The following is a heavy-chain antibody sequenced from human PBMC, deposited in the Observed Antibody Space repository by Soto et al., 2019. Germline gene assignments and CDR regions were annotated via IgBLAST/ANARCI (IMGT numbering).Heavy chain of an antibody. CDR3: PPHPGGGGY. CDR1: GFTVSNNY. CDR2: IYSGGYT. J-gene: IGHJ4*02. Sequence: EVQLVESGGGLIQPGGSLRLSCAVSGFTVSNNYMSWVRQAPGKGLEGVSVIYSGGYTAYGDSVKGRFTISRDNSKNTIFLKMNSRGAADPAFYFWPPHPGGGGYWGQGTLVTVSS. D-gene: IGHD3-10*01. V-gene: IGHV3-53*01.